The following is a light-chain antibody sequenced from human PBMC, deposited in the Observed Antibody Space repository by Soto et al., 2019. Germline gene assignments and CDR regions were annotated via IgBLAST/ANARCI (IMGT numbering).Light chain of an antibody. CDR2: EIN. V-gene: IGLV2-14*01. CDR3: SSYTSSNTYI. J-gene: IGLJ2*01. CDR1: NSDIGPYTY. Sequence: QSALTQPASVSGSPGQSITISCTGTNSDIGPYTYVSWYQQHPSKAPKLMIYEINNRPSGVSYRFSGSKSGNTASLTISGLQAEDEADYYCSSYTSSNTYIFGGGTKLTVL.